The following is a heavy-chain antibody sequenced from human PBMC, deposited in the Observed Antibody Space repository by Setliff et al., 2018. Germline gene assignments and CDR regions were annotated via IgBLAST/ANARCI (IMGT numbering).Heavy chain of an antibody. J-gene: IGHJ6*03. CDR2: IISIFGTP. D-gene: IGHD3-22*01. CDR1: GGTFSRSA. CDR3: ARGPQKFYSDTSGYYYDALYYYYMDV. Sequence: GASVKVSCKASGGTFSRSAISWVRQAPGQGLEWMGGIISIFGTPTYAQKFQGRVTIIADESTSTTYMELSSLRSEDTAVYYCARGPQKFYSDTSGYYYDALYYYYMDVWGKGTTVTVSS. V-gene: IGHV1-69*13.